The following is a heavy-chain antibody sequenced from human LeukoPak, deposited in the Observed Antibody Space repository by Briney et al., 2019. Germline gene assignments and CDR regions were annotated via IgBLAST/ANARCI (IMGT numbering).Heavy chain of an antibody. D-gene: IGHD2-21*01. J-gene: IGHJ4*01. CDR1: GFTFSSYS. CDR2: ISSSSSYI. CDR3: AREGEYFDY. V-gene: IGHV3-21*01. Sequence: TGGSLRLSCAASGFTFSSYSMNWVRQAPGKWLEWVSSISSSSSYIYYADSVKGRFTISRDNAKNSLYLQMTSLRAEDTTVYYCAREGEYFDYWGHGTLLTVSS.